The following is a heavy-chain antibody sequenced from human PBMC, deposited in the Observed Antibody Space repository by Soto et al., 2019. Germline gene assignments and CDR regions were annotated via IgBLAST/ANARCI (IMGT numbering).Heavy chain of an antibody. CDR3: ARDNSSSWYGQTNWFDP. D-gene: IGHD6-13*01. CDR1: GFTFSSYG. J-gene: IGHJ5*02. Sequence: QVQLVESGGGVVQPGRSLRLSCAASGFTFSSYGMHWVRQAPGKGLEWVAVIWYDGSNKYYADSVKGRFTISRDNSXNXXYLQRNSLRAEDTAVYYCARDNSSSWYGQTNWFDPWGQGTLVTVSS. CDR2: IWYDGSNK. V-gene: IGHV3-33*01.